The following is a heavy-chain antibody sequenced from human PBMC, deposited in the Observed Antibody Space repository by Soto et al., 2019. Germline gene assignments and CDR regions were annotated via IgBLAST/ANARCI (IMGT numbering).Heavy chain of an antibody. CDR2: TYYRSRWYS. J-gene: IGHJ6*02. CDR3: ARSEEDSDYYYYGMDV. Sequence: QVQLQQSGPGLVKPSQTLSLTCVGSGDTVSSNSVAWNWVRQSPSRGLEWLGRTYYRSRWYSDYAVSVRSRIDINADTSKNQVSLLLNSVTPEDTAVYYCARSEEDSDYYYYGMDVWGQGTMVTVSS. D-gene: IGHD2-15*01. CDR1: GDTVSSNSVA. V-gene: IGHV6-1*01.